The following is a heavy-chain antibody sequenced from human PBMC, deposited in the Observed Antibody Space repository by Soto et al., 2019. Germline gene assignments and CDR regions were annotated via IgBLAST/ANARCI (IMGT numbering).Heavy chain of an antibody. CDR1: GNTVPNYA. V-gene: IGHV1-3*01. J-gene: IGHJ4*02. Sequence: PSVKVSCKASGNTVPNYAMHWVRQAPGQRLEWMGWINAGNGNTKYSQKFQGRVTITRDTSASTAYMELSSLRSEDTAVYYCARDLGGWPDYWGQGTLVTVSS. CDR3: ARDLGGWPDY. CDR2: INAGNGNT. D-gene: IGHD2-15*01.